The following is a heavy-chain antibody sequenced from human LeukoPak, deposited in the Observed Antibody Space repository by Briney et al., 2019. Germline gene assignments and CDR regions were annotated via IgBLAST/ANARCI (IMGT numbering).Heavy chain of an antibody. D-gene: IGHD6-13*01. V-gene: IGHV3-9*01. CDR1: GFTFDDYA. Sequence: GGSLRLSCAASGFTFDDYAMHWVRQAPGKGLEWVSGISRNSGSIGYADSVKGRFTISRDNAKNSLYPQMNSLRAEDTALYYCAKASLAAALDYWGQGTLVTVSS. CDR2: ISRNSGSI. J-gene: IGHJ4*02. CDR3: AKASLAAALDY.